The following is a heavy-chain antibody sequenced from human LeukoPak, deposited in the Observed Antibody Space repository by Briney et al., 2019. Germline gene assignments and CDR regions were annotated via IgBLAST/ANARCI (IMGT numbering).Heavy chain of an antibody. D-gene: IGHD2-15*01. J-gene: IGHJ6*02. Sequence: PSETLSLTCAVYGGSFSGYYWSWIRQPPGKGLEWIGEINHSGSTNYNPSLKSRVTISVDTSKNQFSLKLSSVTAADTAVYYCARAPGYCSGGSCQYYYYYYGMDVWGQGTTVTVSS. CDR3: ARAPGYCSGGSCQYYYYYYGMDV. CDR1: GGSFSGYY. V-gene: IGHV4-34*01. CDR2: INHSGST.